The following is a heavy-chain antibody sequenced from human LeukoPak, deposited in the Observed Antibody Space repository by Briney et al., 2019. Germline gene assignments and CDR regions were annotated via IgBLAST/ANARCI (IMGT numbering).Heavy chain of an antibody. CDR2: IYYSGST. Sequence: SQTLSLTHTVSGGSISSGGYYWSWIRQHPGKGLEWIGYIYYSGSTYYDPSLKSRVTISVDTSKNQFSLKLSSVTAADTAVYYCARSRHYYGSGSDAFDIWGQGTMVTVSS. D-gene: IGHD3-10*01. V-gene: IGHV4-31*03. CDR1: GGSISSGGYY. CDR3: ARSRHYYGSGSDAFDI. J-gene: IGHJ3*02.